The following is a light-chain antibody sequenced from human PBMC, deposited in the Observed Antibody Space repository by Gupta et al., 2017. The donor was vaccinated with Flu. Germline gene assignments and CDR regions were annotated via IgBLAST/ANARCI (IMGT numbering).Light chain of an antibody. V-gene: IGKV2D-30*01. J-gene: IGKJ1*01. CDR3: MQREHYPRT. CDR2: LGS. Sequence: VTLRHPASISRSASQSRVYSDGSTVLNWFQQRPGQSPRRLIYLGSHWDSGVPDRFSGSGSGTEFTLKISSVKAEDVGIYSCMQREHYPRTFGQGTKLEIK. CDR1: QSRVYSDGSTV.